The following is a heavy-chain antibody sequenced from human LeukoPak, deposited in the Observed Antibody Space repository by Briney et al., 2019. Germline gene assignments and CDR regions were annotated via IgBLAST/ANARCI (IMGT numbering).Heavy chain of an antibody. Sequence: SETLSLTCTVSGGSISSSSYYWGWIRQPPGEGLEWIGSIYYSGSTYYNPSLKSRVTISVDTSKNQFSLKLSSVTAADTAVYYCARSRGYSGSSLNWGQGTLVTVSS. CDR2: IYYSGST. CDR1: GGSISSSSYY. D-gene: IGHD1-26*01. V-gene: IGHV4-39*07. CDR3: ARSRGYSGSSLN. J-gene: IGHJ4*02.